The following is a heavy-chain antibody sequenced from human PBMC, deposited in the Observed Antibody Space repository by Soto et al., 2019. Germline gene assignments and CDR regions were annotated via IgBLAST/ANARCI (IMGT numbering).Heavy chain of an antibody. CDR1: GGSFSVYY. Sequence: SDTLSLTCAVYGGSFSVYYWSWIRQPPGKGLEWIGEINHSGSTNYNPSLKSRVTISVDTSKNQFSLKLSSVTAADTAVYYCARLQQRRYYYYGMDVWGQGTTVTVSS. V-gene: IGHV4-34*01. CDR3: ARLQQRRYYYYGMDV. CDR2: INHSGST. D-gene: IGHD6-13*01. J-gene: IGHJ6*02.